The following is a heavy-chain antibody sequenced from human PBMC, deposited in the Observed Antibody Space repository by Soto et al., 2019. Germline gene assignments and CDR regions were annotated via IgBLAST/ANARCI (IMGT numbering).Heavy chain of an antibody. CDR3: ARDGHPIAARPMYGMDV. V-gene: IGHV3-9*01. CDR2: ISWNSGSI. CDR1: GFTFDDYA. J-gene: IGHJ6*02. D-gene: IGHD6-6*01. Sequence: EVQLVESGGGLVQPGRSLRLSCAASGFTFDDYAMHWVRQAPGKGLEWVSGISWNSGSIGYADSVKGRFTISRDNAKNSLYLQMNSLRAEDTALYYCARDGHPIAARPMYGMDVWGQGTTVTVSS.